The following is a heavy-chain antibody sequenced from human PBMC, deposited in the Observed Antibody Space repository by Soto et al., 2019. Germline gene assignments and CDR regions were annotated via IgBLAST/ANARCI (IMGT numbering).Heavy chain of an antibody. CDR1: GDSVTSHY. V-gene: IGHV4-59*08. Sequence: PEETLSLTCSFSGDSVTSHYLTWIRQSPEKGLEWIGYMHYTGFSHYNPSLKSRVTISVDTSKNQFSLKLSSVTAADTAVYYCARLARPLFDYWGQGTLVTVSS. CDR2: MHYTGFS. D-gene: IGHD6-6*01. J-gene: IGHJ4*02. CDR3: ARLARPLFDY.